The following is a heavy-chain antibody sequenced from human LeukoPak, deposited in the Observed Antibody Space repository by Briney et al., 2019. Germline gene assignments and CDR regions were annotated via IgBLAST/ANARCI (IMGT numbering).Heavy chain of an antibody. J-gene: IGHJ4*02. V-gene: IGHV4-39*01. D-gene: IGHD3-9*01. CDR1: GGSISSYY. Sequence: SETLSLTCTVSGGSISSYYWSWIRQPPGKGLEWIGSIYYIGSAYYNPSLKSRVTISVEASKNQFSLNLSSVTAADTAVYYCARHVYRYYDILTGSFWGQGTLVTVSS. CDR3: ARHVYRYYDILTGSF. CDR2: IYYIGSA.